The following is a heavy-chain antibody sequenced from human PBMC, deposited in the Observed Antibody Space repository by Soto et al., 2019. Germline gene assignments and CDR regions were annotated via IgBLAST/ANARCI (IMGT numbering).Heavy chain of an antibody. Sequence: SETLSLTCAVSGYSISSGYYWGWIRQPPGKGLEWIGSIYHSGSTYYNPSLKSRVTISVDTSKNQFSLKLSSVTAADTAVYYCARGVDSSGYYPWPPYYFDYWGQGTLVTVSS. CDR2: IYHSGST. CDR3: ARGVDSSGYYPWPPYYFDY. J-gene: IGHJ4*02. CDR1: GYSISSGYY. V-gene: IGHV4-38-2*01. D-gene: IGHD3-22*01.